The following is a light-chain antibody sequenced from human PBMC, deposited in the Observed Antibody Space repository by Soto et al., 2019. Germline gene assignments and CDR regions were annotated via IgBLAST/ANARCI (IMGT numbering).Light chain of an antibody. CDR2: AAS. CDR3: QQYNNWPLT. V-gene: IGKV3-15*01. CDR1: RSVSSN. Sequence: EIVITQSPASLSVSPGETATLSCRASRSVSSNLAWYQQKPGQAPRLLIYAASTRATGLPARFSGSGSGTEFTLTISSXQSEDFAVYYCQQYNNWPLTFGGGTKVDIK. J-gene: IGKJ4*01.